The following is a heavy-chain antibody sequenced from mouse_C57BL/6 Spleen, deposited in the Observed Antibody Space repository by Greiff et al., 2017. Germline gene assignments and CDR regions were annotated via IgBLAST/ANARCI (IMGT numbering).Heavy chain of an antibody. V-gene: IGHV2-3*01. CDR1: GFSLTSYG. J-gene: IGHJ1*03. CDR3: AKPGYDGYYWCFDV. CDR2: IWGDGST. Sequence: VKLQESGPGLVAPSQCLSITCTVSGFSLTSYGVSWVRQPPGQGLEWLGVIWGDGSTNYHSALISRLSISKDNSKSQVFLKLNRLQTGDTATFYGAKPGYDGYYWCFDVWGTGTTVTVSS. D-gene: IGHD2-3*01.